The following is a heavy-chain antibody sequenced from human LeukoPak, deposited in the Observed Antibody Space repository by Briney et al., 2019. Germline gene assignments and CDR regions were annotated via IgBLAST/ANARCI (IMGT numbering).Heavy chain of an antibody. Sequence: GESLQISCRGSGYSFTNYWISWVRQMPGKGLEWMGRIDPSDSYTNYSPSFQGHVTISADKSISTAYLQWSSLKASDTAMYYCARRRNGWYDDCWGQGTLVTVSS. CDR2: IDPSDSYT. J-gene: IGHJ4*02. D-gene: IGHD6-19*01. CDR1: GYSFTNYW. CDR3: ARRRNGWYDDC. V-gene: IGHV5-10-1*01.